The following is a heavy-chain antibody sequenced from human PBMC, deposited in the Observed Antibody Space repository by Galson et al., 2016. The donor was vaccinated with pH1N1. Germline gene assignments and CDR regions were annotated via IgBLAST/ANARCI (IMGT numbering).Heavy chain of an antibody. J-gene: IGHJ3*01. Sequence: SVKVSCKASGGTFSNYAISWARQAPGQGLEWVGGIISILGTADYAQKFQGRVTSTADKSTGTVYMELSSLRSEDTALYYCARSYGSGWHWGDFDLWGQGTMVTVSP. D-gene: IGHD6-25*01. CDR2: IISILGTA. V-gene: IGHV1-69*10. CDR3: ARSYGSGWHWGDFDL. CDR1: GGTFSNYA.